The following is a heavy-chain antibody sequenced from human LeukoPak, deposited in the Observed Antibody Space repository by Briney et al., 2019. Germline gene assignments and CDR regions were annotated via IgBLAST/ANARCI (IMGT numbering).Heavy chain of an antibody. Sequence: GGSLRLSCAASGFTFSSYGMHWVRQAPGKGLEWVAVIWYDGSNKYYADSVKGRFTISRDTSKNTLYLQMNSLRVEDTAVYYCARDHILGGIDYWGQGTLVTVSS. V-gene: IGHV3-33*01. D-gene: IGHD3-16*01. CDR3: ARDHILGGIDY. CDR1: GFTFSSYG. CDR2: IWYDGSNK. J-gene: IGHJ4*02.